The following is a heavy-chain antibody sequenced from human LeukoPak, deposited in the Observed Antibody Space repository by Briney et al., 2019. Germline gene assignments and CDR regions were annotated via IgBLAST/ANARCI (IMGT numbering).Heavy chain of an antibody. CDR1: GFTFSGYA. CDR3: AVVVVPAAQFPFDY. J-gene: IGHJ4*02. D-gene: IGHD2-2*01. Sequence: GGSLRLSCAASGFTFSGYAMSWVRQAPGKGLEWVSAISGSGGSTYYADSVKGRFTISRDNSKNTLYLQMNSPRAEDTAVYYCAVVVVPAAQFPFDYWGQGTLVTVSS. V-gene: IGHV3-23*01. CDR2: ISGSGGST.